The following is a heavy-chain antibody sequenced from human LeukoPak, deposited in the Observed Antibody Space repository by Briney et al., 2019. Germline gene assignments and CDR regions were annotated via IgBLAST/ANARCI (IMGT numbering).Heavy chain of an antibody. CDR1: GFIFSTYW. CDR3: ARKLYYYGTSPAGWFGP. CDR2: IKQDGSDE. D-gene: IGHD3-22*01. V-gene: IGHV3-7*01. Sequence: GGSLRLSCEVSGFIFSTYWMTWVRQAPGKGLEWVVTIKQDGSDEYYVDSVKGRFTISRDNAKNSLYLQMDGLRAEDTAVYHCARKLYYYGTSPAGWFGPWGQGTLVTVSS. J-gene: IGHJ5*02.